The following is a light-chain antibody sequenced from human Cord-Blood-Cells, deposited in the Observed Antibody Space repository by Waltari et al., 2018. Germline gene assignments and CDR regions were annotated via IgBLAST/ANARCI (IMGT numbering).Light chain of an antibody. CDR3: QQSYSTPRT. V-gene: IGKV1-39*01. Sequence: DLQMNQSPSSLSASEGDRVTITCRASQSISSYLNWYQQKPGKAPKLLIYAASSLQSGVPSRFSGSGSGTDFTLTISSLQPEDFATYYCQQSYSTPRTFGQGTKVEIK. CDR2: AAS. CDR1: QSISSY. J-gene: IGKJ1*01.